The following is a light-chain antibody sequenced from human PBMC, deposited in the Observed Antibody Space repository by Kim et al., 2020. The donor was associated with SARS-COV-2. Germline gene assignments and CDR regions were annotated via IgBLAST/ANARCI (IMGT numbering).Light chain of an antibody. CDR1: SSDVGGYSY. CDR2: DVS. V-gene: IGLV2-14*03. J-gene: IGLJ1*01. Sequence: GQSITISCTGTSSDVGGYSYVSWYQQHPGKAPKLMIYDVSVRPSGVSNRFSGSKSGSTAALTISGLQAEDEADYYCSTYTRNTTLVFGTGTKVTVL. CDR3: STYTRNTTLV.